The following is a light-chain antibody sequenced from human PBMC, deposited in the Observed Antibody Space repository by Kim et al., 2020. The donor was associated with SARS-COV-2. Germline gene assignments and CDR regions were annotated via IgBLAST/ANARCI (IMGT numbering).Light chain of an antibody. J-gene: IGLJ3*02. CDR1: ISNIGSNV. CDR3: ATWDDSLNGSV. Sequence: GQSVTISCSESISNIGSNVVNWYQQRPGTAPKLLMYSNDYRPSGVPDRFSGSKSGTSASLAISGLQSEDEADYYCATWDDSLNGSVFGGGTQLTVL. V-gene: IGLV1-44*01. CDR2: SND.